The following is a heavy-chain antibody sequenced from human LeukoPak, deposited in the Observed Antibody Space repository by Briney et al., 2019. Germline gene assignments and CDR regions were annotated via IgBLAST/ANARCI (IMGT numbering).Heavy chain of an antibody. J-gene: IGHJ3*02. CDR1: GFTASSNH. CDR2: IYSDDRT. Sequence: GGSLRLSCAASGFTASSNHMSWVRQAPGKGLGWVSVIYSDDRTYYADSVKGRFTISRHTSKKTLYLQMNSLRAEDTAVYYCAREVMAKRRAFDIWGQGTVVTVSS. CDR3: AREVMAKRRAFDI. V-gene: IGHV3-53*04. D-gene: IGHD2-8*01.